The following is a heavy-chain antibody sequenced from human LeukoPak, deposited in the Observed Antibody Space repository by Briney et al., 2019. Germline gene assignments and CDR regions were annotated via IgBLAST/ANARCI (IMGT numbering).Heavy chain of an antibody. V-gene: IGHV4-39*01. CDR3: ATNAGHCSRTSCSWFDP. D-gene: IGHD2-2*01. Sequence: PSETLSLTCTVSGGSISRGSYYWGWIRQPPGKGLEWIGSIYYSGTTHYNPSLKSRVTISVDTSKDQFSLRLSSVTAADTAVYYCATNAGHCSRTSCSWFDPWGQGSLVTVSS. CDR2: IYYSGTT. CDR1: GGSISRGSYY. J-gene: IGHJ5*02.